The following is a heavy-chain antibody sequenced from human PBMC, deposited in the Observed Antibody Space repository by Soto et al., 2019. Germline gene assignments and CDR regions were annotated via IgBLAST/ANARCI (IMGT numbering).Heavy chain of an antibody. CDR3: ARGHLAVVPVASWFYYMDV. D-gene: IGHD2-2*01. Sequence: ASVKVSCKASGYTFTNYAVHWVRQAPGQRLEWMGWINAGNGNTRYSQKFQGRVTITRDTPARTVYMELSSLRSEDAAVYYCARGHLAVVPVASWFYYMDVWGKGTTVTVSS. J-gene: IGHJ6*03. CDR2: INAGNGNT. V-gene: IGHV1-3*01. CDR1: GYTFTNYA.